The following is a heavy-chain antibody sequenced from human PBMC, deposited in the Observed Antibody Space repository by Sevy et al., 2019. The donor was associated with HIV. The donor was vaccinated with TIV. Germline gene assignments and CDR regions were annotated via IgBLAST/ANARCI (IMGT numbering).Heavy chain of an antibody. CDR3: AKERGGSYIPYFYGMDV. D-gene: IGHD1-26*01. J-gene: IGHJ6*02. CDR1: GFTFRNYG. CDR2: IGYDGSDK. V-gene: IGHV3-30*18. Sequence: GGSLRLSCIASGFTFRNYGIHWVRQAPGKGLDWVAVIGYDGSDKYYADSVKGRFTISRDNSKNTLFLPMNSLRVEDTAVYYCAKERGGSYIPYFYGMDVWGQGTAVTVSS.